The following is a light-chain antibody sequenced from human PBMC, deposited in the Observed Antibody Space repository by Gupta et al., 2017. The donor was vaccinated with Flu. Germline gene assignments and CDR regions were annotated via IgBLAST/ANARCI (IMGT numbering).Light chain of an antibody. V-gene: IGKV4-1*01. CDR3: QEYYRTPPT. J-gene: IGKJ1*01. Sequence: DIVMTQSPDSLAVSLGERATINCKSSQSVLYSDNNNNYFAWYQQKPGQPRKLLIYWATTRESGVPSRFSGSGSGTDFTITISRLQAEDGAVYYCQEYYRTPPTFGQGTKVEIK. CDR1: QSVLYSDNNNNY. CDR2: WAT.